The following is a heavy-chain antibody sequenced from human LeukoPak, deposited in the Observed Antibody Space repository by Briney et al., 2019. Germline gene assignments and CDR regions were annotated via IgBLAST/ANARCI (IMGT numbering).Heavy chain of an antibody. CDR3: AGGVTIVRGTSKHFDY. V-gene: IGHV4-61*02. CDR1: GGSIRSGSYY. Sequence: KASETLSLTCTVSGGSIRSGSYYWSRIRQAAGKGLDWIGRVYTSGSTNYNPSLESRVTISVDTSKNQFSLNLSSVTAADTAVYYCAGGVTIVRGTSKHFDYWGQGTLVTVSS. CDR2: VYTSGST. J-gene: IGHJ4*02. D-gene: IGHD3-10*01.